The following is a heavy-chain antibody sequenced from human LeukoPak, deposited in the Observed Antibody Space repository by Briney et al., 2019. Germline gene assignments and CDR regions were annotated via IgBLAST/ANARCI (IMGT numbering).Heavy chain of an antibody. D-gene: IGHD6-19*01. Sequence: GGSLRLSCAASGFTFNTYTMNWVRQAPGKGLEWVSVISGSGDSTYYADSVKGRFTISRDNSKNTLYLQMNSLTAEDTAVYYCAKDRRDSSGWFRADDYWGQGTLVTVSS. CDR1: GFTFNTYT. V-gene: IGHV3-23*01. J-gene: IGHJ4*02. CDR2: ISGSGDST. CDR3: AKDRRDSSGWFRADDY.